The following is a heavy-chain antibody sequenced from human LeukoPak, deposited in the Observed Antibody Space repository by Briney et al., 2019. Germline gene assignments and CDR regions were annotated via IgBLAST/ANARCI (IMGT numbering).Heavy chain of an antibody. J-gene: IGHJ4*02. V-gene: IGHV6-1*01. CDR2: TYYRSKWYN. Sequence: SQTLSLTCAISGDSVSTNNTAWNWSRQSPSRGLEWLGRTYYRSKWYNDYALFVKSRITINPDASKNQFSLQLDSVTPEDTAIYYCAGGTTVADIWGQGTLVTVSS. CDR1: GDSVSTNNTA. D-gene: IGHD6-19*01. CDR3: AGGTTVADI.